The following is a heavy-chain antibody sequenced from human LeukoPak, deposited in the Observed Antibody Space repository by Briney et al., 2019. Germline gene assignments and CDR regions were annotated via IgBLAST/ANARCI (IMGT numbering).Heavy chain of an antibody. V-gene: IGHV3-48*02. CDR2: ISSSSSTI. CDR1: GFTVRGNY. J-gene: IGHJ4*02. Sequence: GASLRLSCAASGFTVRGNYMNWVRQAPGKGLEWVSYISSSSSTIYYADSVKGRFTISRDNAKNSLYLQMNSLRDEDTAVYYCARDGYGSGSYYAFDYWGQGTLVTVSS. CDR3: ARDGYGSGSYYAFDY. D-gene: IGHD3-10*01.